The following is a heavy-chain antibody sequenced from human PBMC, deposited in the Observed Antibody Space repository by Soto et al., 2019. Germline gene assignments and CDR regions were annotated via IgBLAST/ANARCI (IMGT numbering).Heavy chain of an antibody. Sequence: GGALRLSCVASGFTFISSFMGWVRQAPGKGLEWVANINQDGGGTYYVDSVEGRFTISRDNAKDSLYLQMNSLRGEDTAVYYCARYFRGSGRYFFNYWGQGTLVTVSS. CDR2: INQDGGGT. CDR1: GFTFISSF. J-gene: IGHJ4*02. CDR3: ARYFRGSGRYFFNY. D-gene: IGHD6-19*01. V-gene: IGHV3-7*03.